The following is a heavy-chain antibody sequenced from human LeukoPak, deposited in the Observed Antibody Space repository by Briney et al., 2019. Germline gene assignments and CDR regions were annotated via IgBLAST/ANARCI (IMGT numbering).Heavy chain of an antibody. CDR2: IYGTVTT. D-gene: IGHD3-10*01. Sequence: SETPSLTCTVSGGPVSSYYLGWIRHPPGKGLELIGRIYGTVTTYNPSLVGRVTLSVDTSNNHFSLKLRSVTAADTAIYYCARDSGTTGEVKFDPWGQGTLVTVSS. J-gene: IGHJ5*02. CDR1: GGPVSSYY. V-gene: IGHV4-4*07. CDR3: ARDSGTTGEVKFDP.